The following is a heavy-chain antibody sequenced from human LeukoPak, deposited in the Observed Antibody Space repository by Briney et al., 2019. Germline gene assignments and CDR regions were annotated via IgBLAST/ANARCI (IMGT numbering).Heavy chain of an antibody. D-gene: IGHD1-26*01. J-gene: IGHJ3*02. CDR1: GGSISRESYF. Sequence: KSSETLSLTCTVSGGSISRESYFWGWLRQPPGKGLEWIGTIYYNGNTYLSPSLKSRLTISVDTSKNQFSLYLTSVTAADTAVYYCARWGATGIVGLSGAFDIWGQGTMVTVSS. CDR3: ARWGATGIVGLSGAFDI. CDR2: IYYNGNT. V-gene: IGHV4-39*01.